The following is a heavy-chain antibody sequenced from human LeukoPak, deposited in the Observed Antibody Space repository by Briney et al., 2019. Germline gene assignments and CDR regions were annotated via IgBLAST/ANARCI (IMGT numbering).Heavy chain of an antibody. D-gene: IGHD3-22*01. CDR1: GFTFSSYS. J-gene: IGHJ4*02. V-gene: IGHV3-48*01. CDR2: ISSSSSTI. Sequence: GGSLRLSCAASGFTFSSYSMNWVRQAPGKGLEWVSYISSSSSTIYYAYSVKGRFTISRDNAKNSLYLQMNSLRAEDTAVYYCARRAWDSSGYYRSNYFDYWGQGTLVTVSS. CDR3: ARRAWDSSGYYRSNYFDY.